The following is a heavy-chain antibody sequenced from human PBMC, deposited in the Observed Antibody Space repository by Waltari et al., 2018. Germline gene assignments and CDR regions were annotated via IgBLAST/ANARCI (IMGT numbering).Heavy chain of an antibody. Sequence: QVQLVQSGAEVKKPGSSVKVSCKASVGTFSNYVISGVRRAPGQGLEWRGGIIPICGTPNYANKCQGRVTIIADESTSTGDMELSSLRSEDTAGYYCARSYYYDRIGDYPSLGAFDYWGQGTLVTVSS. J-gene: IGHJ4*02. CDR1: VGTFSNYV. CDR2: IIPICGTP. D-gene: IGHD3-22*01. CDR3: ARSYYYDRIGDYPSLGAFDY. V-gene: IGHV1-69*12.